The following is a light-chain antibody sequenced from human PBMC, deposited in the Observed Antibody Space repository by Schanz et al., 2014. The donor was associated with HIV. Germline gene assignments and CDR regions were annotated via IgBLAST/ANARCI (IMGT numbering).Light chain of an antibody. Sequence: AVVTQEPSLTVSPGGTATLTCGSSTGAVTTDHYPYWFQQKPGQAPRTLIYDTSNKHSWTPARFSGSLLGGKAALTLSGAQPEDEADYYCLFSXSGTWVFGGGTKLTVL. CDR3: LFSXSGTWV. CDR2: DTS. CDR1: TGAVTTDHY. J-gene: IGLJ3*02. V-gene: IGLV7-46*01.